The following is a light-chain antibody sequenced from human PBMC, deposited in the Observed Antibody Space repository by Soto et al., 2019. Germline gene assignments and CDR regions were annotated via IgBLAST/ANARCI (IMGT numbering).Light chain of an antibody. V-gene: IGKV4-1*01. J-gene: IGKJ4*01. CDR1: QSVLYSSNNKNY. CDR3: QQYYSTPQLT. Sequence: DIVMTQSPDSLAVSLGERATINCKSSQSVLYSSNNKNYLAWYQQKPGQPPKLLIYWASTRESGVPDRFSGSGSGTDFPLTISSLQAEDVAVYYCQQYYSTPQLTFGGGTKVAIK. CDR2: WAS.